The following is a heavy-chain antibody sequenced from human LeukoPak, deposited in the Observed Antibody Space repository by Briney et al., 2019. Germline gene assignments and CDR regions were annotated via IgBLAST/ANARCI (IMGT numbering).Heavy chain of an antibody. J-gene: IGHJ4*02. Sequence: SETLSLTCAVSGGSIYSHYWGWIRHPQGDGLGWLGDIYYKGNTNYNPSLKCRVTISLDPSNLYLSLTLTSVVAADTAISYCMGRVTGWDYSDYWGQGILGTVSS. CDR2: IYYKGNT. V-gene: IGHV4-59*08. CDR3: MGRVTGWDYSDY. D-gene: IGHD6-19*01. CDR1: GGSIYSHY.